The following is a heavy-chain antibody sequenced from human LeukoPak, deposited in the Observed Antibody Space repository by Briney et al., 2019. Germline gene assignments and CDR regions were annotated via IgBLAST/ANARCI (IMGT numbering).Heavy chain of an antibody. CDR2: MNPNSGNT. V-gene: IGHV1-8*03. Sequence: GASVKVSCKASGCTFTSYDINWVRQATGQGLEWIGWMNPNSGNTGYAQKFQGRVTITRNTSISTAYMELSSLRSEDTAVYYCARAGYCTNGVCYTWVDYWGQGTLVTVSS. J-gene: IGHJ4*02. CDR1: GCTFTSYD. CDR3: ARAGYCTNGVCYTWVDY. D-gene: IGHD2-8*01.